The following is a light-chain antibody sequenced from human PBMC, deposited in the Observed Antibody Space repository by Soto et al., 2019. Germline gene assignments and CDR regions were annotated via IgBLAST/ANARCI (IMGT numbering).Light chain of an antibody. J-gene: IGKJ2*01. CDR1: QSLLHSNGYNY. CDR2: LGS. Sequence: DIVMTQSPLSLPVTPGEPASISCRSSQSLLHSNGYNYLDWYLQKPGQSPQLLIYLGSNRASGVTERFSGSESGTDYTLKISRVDDEDVGVYYCMKALQTPYTFGQGTKLEIK. CDR3: MKALQTPYT. V-gene: IGKV2-28*01.